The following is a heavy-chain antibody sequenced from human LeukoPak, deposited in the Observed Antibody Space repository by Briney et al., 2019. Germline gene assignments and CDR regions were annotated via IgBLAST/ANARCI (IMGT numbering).Heavy chain of an antibody. V-gene: IGHV4-39*07. CDR1: GASISSHY. J-gene: IGHJ4*01. CDR2: MSYSGHT. Sequence: SETLSLTCSVSGASISSHYRGWIRQPPGKGLEWIVSMSYSGHTYYNPSLKSRVTTSIDTSKNQLSLNLKSVTAADTAVYYCARDRDVDDFDSWGHGTLVTVSS. CDR3: ARDRDVDDFDS. D-gene: IGHD2-15*01.